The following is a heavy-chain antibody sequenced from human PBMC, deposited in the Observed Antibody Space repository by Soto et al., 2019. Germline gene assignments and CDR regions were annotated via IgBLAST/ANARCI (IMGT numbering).Heavy chain of an antibody. CDR3: ARRDCFSSSCYFKY. V-gene: IGHV1-46*01. CDR2: INPSGATT. J-gene: IGHJ4*02. Sequence: GASVKVSCKASGYTFTSYYVHWVRQAPGQGLEWMGIINPSGATTTYAQNSQGRVAMTRDTSTSTVYMELSSLRSEDTAVYYCARRDCFSSSCYFKYWGQGTLVTVSS. D-gene: IGHD2-2*01. CDR1: GYTFTSYY.